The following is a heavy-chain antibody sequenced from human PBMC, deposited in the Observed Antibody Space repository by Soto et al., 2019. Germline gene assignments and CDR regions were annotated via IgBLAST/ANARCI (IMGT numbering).Heavy chain of an antibody. CDR3: AVGKGGTTSYWDYYGMDV. J-gene: IGHJ6*02. CDR2: IIPIFGTA. D-gene: IGHD1-7*01. Sequence: QVQLVQSGAEVKKPGSSVKVSCKASGGTFSSYAISWVRQAPGQGLEWMGEIIPIFGTANYAQKFQGRVTITADESTSTAYMELSSLRSEDTAVYYCAVGKGGTTSYWDYYGMDVWGQGTTVTVSS. V-gene: IGHV1-69*01. CDR1: GGTFSSYA.